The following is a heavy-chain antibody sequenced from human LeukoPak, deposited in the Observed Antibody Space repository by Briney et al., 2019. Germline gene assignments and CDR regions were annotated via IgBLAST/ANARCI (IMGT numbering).Heavy chain of an antibody. J-gene: IGHJ5*02. CDR1: GYTFTNYY. V-gene: IGHV1-2*02. Sequence: GASVKVSCKASGYTFTNYYIHWVRQAPGQGLEWMGWINPNSGGTNYEPKFQGRVTMTRDTSISTAYMELSRLRYDDMAVYYCARDYYDGAATNWFDPWGQGTLVTVSS. D-gene: IGHD3-3*01. CDR3: ARDYYDGAATNWFDP. CDR2: INPNSGGT.